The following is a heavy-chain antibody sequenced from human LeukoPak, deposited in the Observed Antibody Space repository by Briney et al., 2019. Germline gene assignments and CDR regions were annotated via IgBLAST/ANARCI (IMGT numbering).Heavy chain of an antibody. CDR2: ISTSTGDT. CDR1: GYSFILYG. D-gene: IGHD2-21*02. CDR3: ARGVTSYYFDY. J-gene: IGHJ4*02. Sequence: ASVKVSCKTSGYSFILYGISWVRQAPGQGPEWMGWISTSTGDTKYTQKFQGRVTLTTDTSTSTAYMELSSLRSDDTAVYYCARGVTSYYFDYWGQGTLVTVSS. V-gene: IGHV1-18*01.